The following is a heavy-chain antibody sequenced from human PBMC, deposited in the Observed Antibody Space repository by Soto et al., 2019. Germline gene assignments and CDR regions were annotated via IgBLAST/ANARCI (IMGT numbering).Heavy chain of an antibody. Sequence: SGTLSLPCTVCGGSVSSGDYAWSWIRQPPGKGLEWIGYIYYSGSTSYNPSLKSRVSISIDTSTNQFSLNLSSVTASDTAVYYCARDGTGYYFYYGMDVWAQGTTVTVSS. CDR3: ARDGTGYYFYYGMDV. D-gene: IGHD1-26*01. CDR2: IYYSGST. J-gene: IGHJ6*02. V-gene: IGHV4-30-4*01. CDR1: GGSVSSGDYA.